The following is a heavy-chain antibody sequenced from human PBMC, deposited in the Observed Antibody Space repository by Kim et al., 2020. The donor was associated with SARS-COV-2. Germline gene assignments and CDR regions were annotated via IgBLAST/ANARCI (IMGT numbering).Heavy chain of an antibody. J-gene: IGHJ4*02. D-gene: IGHD3-10*01. Sequence: GGSVRLSCSASGFTFSSYAMHWVRQAPGKGLDYVSAITSNGGSTYYADSVKGRFTISRDNSKNTLYLQMSSLRSEDTAVYYCVKDLNGSGSHWGQGTLVTVSS. CDR1: GFTFSSYA. CDR2: ITSNGGST. CDR3: VKDLNGSGSH. V-gene: IGHV3-64D*06.